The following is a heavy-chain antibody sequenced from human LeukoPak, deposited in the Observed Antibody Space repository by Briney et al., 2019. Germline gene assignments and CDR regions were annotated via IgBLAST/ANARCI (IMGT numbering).Heavy chain of an antibody. D-gene: IGHD2-2*01. Sequence: PGGSLRLSCAASGFTVSSNYMSWVRQAPGKGLEWVGHITNKTNGGTTDYAAPVKGRFIISRDDSKKTLYLQMNRLRTEDTAVYYCARGLCTSSSCYQGPFDFWGQGTLVTVSS. CDR1: GFTVSSNY. CDR2: ITNKTNGGTT. V-gene: IGHV3-15*01. CDR3: ARGLCTSSSCYQGPFDF. J-gene: IGHJ4*02.